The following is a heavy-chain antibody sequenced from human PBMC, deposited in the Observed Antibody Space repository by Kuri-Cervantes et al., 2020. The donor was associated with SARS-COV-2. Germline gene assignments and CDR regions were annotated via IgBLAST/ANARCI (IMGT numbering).Heavy chain of an antibody. CDR3: AKDISYYDSSGYYSDAFDI. Sequence: ETLSLTCAASGFTFSNAWMSWVRQAPGKGLEWVSAISGSGGSTYYADSVKGRFAISRDNSKNTLYLQMNSLRAEDTAVYYCAKDISYYDSSGYYSDAFDIWGQGTMVTVSS. CDR1: GFTFSNAW. J-gene: IGHJ3*02. V-gene: IGHV3-23*01. D-gene: IGHD3-22*01. CDR2: ISGSGGST.